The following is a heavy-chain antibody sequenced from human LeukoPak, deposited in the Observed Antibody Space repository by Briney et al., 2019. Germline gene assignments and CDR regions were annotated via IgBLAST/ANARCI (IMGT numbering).Heavy chain of an antibody. D-gene: IGHD5-24*01. Sequence: GDSLRLSCAASGCAFSNYAMSWVRQAPGKGLEWVSTISGDGGSTYYADSVMGRFTISRDNSKNTLYLQVNSLRVEDTAVYSCAKSPGVNGYYFFDSWGQGSLVTVSS. J-gene: IGHJ4*02. CDR2: ISGDGGST. CDR3: AKSPGVNGYYFFDS. V-gene: IGHV3-23*01. CDR1: GCAFSNYA.